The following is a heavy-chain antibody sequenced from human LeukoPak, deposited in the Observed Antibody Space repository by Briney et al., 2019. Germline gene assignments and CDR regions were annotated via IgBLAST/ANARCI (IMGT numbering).Heavy chain of an antibody. J-gene: IGHJ4*02. CDR1: GYTFTSYY. CDR2: INPNSGDT. D-gene: IGHD1-26*01. V-gene: IGHV1-2*02. Sequence: ASVKVSCKASGYTFTSYYMHWVRQALGQGLEWMGWINPNSGDTSFAQKFQGRVTMTRDTSISTAYMEMSRLRSDDTAMYYCARVVGLNEWEPHYWGQGTLVTVSS. CDR3: ARVVGLNEWEPHY.